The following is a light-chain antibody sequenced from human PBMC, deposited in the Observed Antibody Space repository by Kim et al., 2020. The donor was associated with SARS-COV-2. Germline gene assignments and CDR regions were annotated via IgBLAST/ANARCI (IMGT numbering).Light chain of an antibody. CDR3: QQYGNSPYT. J-gene: IGKJ2*01. V-gene: IGKV3-20*01. CDR2: AAS. CDR1: HTVSSNY. Sequence: EIVLTQSPGPLSLSPGERATLSCRASHTVSSNYLAWYQRKPGQAPRLLIYAASSRATGIPDRFSGSESGTDFTLTIRRLEPEDFAVYYCQQYGNSPYTFGQGTKLEI.